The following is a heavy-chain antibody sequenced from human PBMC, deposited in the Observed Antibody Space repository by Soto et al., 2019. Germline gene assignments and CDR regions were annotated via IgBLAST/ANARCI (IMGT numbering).Heavy chain of an antibody. CDR1: GFTFSSYA. CDR2: ISGSGGST. J-gene: IGHJ4*02. CDR3: AKDHCSGGSCYEFDY. D-gene: IGHD2-15*01. V-gene: IGHV3-23*01. Sequence: GGSLRLSCAASGFTFSSYAMSWVRQAPGKGLEWVSAISGSGGSTYYADSVKGRFTISRDNSKNTLYLQMNSLRAEDTAVYYCAKDHCSGGSCYEFDYWGQGTLGTVAS.